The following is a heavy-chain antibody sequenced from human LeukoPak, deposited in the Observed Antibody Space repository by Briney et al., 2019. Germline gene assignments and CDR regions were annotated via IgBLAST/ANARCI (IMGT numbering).Heavy chain of an antibody. J-gene: IGHJ4*02. CDR1: GGSFSGYY. D-gene: IGHD3-10*01. Sequence: SETLSLTYAVCGGSFSGYYWSWIRQPPGKGLEWIGEINHSGSTNYNPSLKRRVTISVDTSKNQFSLKLSSVTAADTAVYYCARVGPYGPPALDYWGQGTLVTVSS. V-gene: IGHV4-34*01. CDR3: ARVGPYGPPALDY. CDR2: INHSGST.